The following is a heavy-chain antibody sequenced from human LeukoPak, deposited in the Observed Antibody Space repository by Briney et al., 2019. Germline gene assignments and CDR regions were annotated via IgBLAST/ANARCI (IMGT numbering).Heavy chain of an antibody. CDR1: GGSLSSGDYY. Sequence: PSHTLSLTCTVSGGSLSSGDYYWGWVRQPPGKGLEWVGYIYYSGSTYYKPSLQSRVTISVDTSKNQFSRKLSSVTAADTAVYYCAREKSHYYDSSGYYRARRYFDYWGQGTLVTVSS. CDR3: AREKSHYYDSSGYYRARRYFDY. J-gene: IGHJ4*02. D-gene: IGHD3-22*01. CDR2: IYYSGST. V-gene: IGHV4-30-4*08.